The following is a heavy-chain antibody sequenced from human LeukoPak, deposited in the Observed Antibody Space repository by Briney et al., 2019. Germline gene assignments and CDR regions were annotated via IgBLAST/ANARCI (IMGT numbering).Heavy chain of an antibody. V-gene: IGHV1-18*01. Sequence: WASVKVSCKASGYTFTSYGISWVRQAPGQGLEWMGWISAYNGNTNYAQKLQGRVTMTTDTSTSTAYMELRSLRSDDTAVYYCARDVGYSSGWYNRHTTSLGADYWGQGTLVTVSS. J-gene: IGHJ4*02. CDR2: ISAYNGNT. CDR3: ARDVGYSSGWYNRHTTSLGADY. D-gene: IGHD6-19*01. CDR1: GYTFTSYG.